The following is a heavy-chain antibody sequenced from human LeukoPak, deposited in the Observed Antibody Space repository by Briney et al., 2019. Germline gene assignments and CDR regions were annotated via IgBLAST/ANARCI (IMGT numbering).Heavy chain of an antibody. D-gene: IGHD3-9*01. CDR2: LHYSGDT. J-gene: IGHJ4*02. CDR3: ASDNY. Sequence: SETLSLTCTVSGGAISSRSSSYHWGWIRQSPGKGLEWVGSLHYSGDTYYNPSLQSRVTISGDTSKNQFSLSLTSVTAADTALYFCASDNYWGQGTLVTVSS. CDR1: GGAISSRSSSYH. V-gene: IGHV4-39*01.